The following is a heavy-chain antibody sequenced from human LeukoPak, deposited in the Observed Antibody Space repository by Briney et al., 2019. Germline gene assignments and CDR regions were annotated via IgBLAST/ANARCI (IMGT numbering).Heavy chain of an antibody. D-gene: IGHD6-13*01. CDR3: AKARGIAAAGCFDY. J-gene: IGHJ4*02. V-gene: IGHV3-11*01. CDR2: ISISGTTI. CDR1: GFTFSDYY. Sequence: GGSLRLSCAASGFTFSDYYMNWIRQAPGKGLEWVSYISISGTTIYYADSVKGRFTISRDNAKNSLYLQMNSLRAEDTALYYCAKARGIAAAGCFDYWGQGTLVTVSS.